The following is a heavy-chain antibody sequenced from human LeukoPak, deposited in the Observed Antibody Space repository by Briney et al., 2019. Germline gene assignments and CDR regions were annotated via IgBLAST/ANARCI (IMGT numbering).Heavy chain of an antibody. V-gene: IGHV4-59*08. J-gene: IGHJ3*02. CDR2: IYYSGST. CDR1: GGSISSYY. Sequence: PSETLSLTCTVSGGSISSYYWSWIRQPPGKGLEWIGYIYYSGSTNYNPSLESRVTISVDTSKNQFSLKLSSVTAADTAVYYCARREDYYDSSGYHQGAFDIWGQGTMVTVSS. D-gene: IGHD3-22*01. CDR3: ARREDYYDSSGYHQGAFDI.